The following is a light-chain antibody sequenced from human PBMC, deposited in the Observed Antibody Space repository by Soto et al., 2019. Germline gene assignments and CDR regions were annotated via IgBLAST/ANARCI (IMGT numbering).Light chain of an antibody. CDR2: DIS. J-gene: IGKJ4*01. CDR3: QQYNSWPLT. V-gene: IGKV3D-15*01. CDR1: QSVSSN. Sequence: EIVMRQSPATLSVSPGERATLSCRASQSVSSNLAWYQQKPGQAPRVLIYDISTRATGIPTRFSGSGSGTEFTLTISSLQSEDFAVYYCQQYNSWPLTFGGGTKVDIK.